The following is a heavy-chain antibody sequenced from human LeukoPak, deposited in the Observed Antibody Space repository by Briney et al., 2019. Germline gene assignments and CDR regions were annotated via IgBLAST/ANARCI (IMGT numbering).Heavy chain of an antibody. J-gene: IGHJ4*02. Sequence: GASEKVSCKASGYTFTGYYMHWVRQAPGQGLEWMGWINPNSGGTNYAQKFQGRVTMTRDTSISTAYMELSRLRSDDTAVYYCARGRGIAAAGKNYWGQGTLVTVSS. V-gene: IGHV1-2*02. CDR1: GYTFTGYY. CDR2: INPNSGGT. D-gene: IGHD6-13*01. CDR3: ARGRGIAAAGKNY.